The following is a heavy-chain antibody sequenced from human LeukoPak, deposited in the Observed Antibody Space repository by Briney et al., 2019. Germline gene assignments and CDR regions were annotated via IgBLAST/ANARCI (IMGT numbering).Heavy chain of an antibody. J-gene: IGHJ4*02. V-gene: IGHV4-34*01. CDR1: GGSFSDYN. Sequence: SETLSLTCAVYGGSFSDYNWNWIRQPPGRGLEWIGEINHSGGTNYNPSLKSRVTISIDTSKNQLSLKLTSVTAADTAVYYCARGLPGYWGQGTLVIVSS. CDR2: INHSGGT. CDR3: ARGLPGY.